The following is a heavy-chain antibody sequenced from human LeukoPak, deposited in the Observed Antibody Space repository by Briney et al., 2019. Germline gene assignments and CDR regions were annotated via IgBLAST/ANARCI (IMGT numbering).Heavy chain of an antibody. V-gene: IGHV1-2*02. CDR3: ARDPGYYYDSSGSDPRYYFDY. CDR1: GYTFTGYY. Sequence: VASVKVSCKASGYTFTGYYMHWVRQAPGQGLEWMGWINPNSGGTNYAQKFQGRVTMTRDMSISTAYMELSRLRSDDTAVYYCARDPGYYYDSSGSDPRYYFDYWGQGTLVTVSS. CDR2: INPNSGGT. D-gene: IGHD3-22*01. J-gene: IGHJ4*02.